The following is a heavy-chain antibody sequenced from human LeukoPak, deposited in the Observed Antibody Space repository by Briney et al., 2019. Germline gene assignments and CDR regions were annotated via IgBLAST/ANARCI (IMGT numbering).Heavy chain of an antibody. D-gene: IGHD2-2*01. Sequence: ASVKVSCKASGYTFSNYDVTWVRQAPGQGLEYMDWMNPNSGNTGFAQKFRGRVTMTSDASTTSAFMELMRLTSEDTAVYYCTRAVRNQLLSEYWGQGTRITVSS. V-gene: IGHV1-8*01. J-gene: IGHJ4*02. CDR3: TRAVRNQLLSEY. CDR2: MNPNSGNT. CDR1: GYTFSNYD.